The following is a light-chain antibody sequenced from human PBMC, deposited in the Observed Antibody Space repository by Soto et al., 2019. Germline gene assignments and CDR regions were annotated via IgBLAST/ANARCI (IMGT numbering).Light chain of an antibody. CDR1: SSNIGSNY. CDR3: AAWDDSLSGLV. J-gene: IGLJ2*01. Sequence: QSVLTQPPSVSGTPGQRVTISCSGSSSNIGSNYVYWYQQLPGTAPKLLIYSNNQRHSGVPDRFSGSKSGTSASLAISGLRSDDEADYYCAAWDDSLSGLVFGGGTKLTVL. CDR2: SNN. V-gene: IGLV1-47*02.